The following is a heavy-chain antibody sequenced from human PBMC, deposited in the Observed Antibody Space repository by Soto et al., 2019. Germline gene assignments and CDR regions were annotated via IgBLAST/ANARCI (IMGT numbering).Heavy chain of an antibody. J-gene: IGHJ6*02. CDR3: ASSWLYGMDV. CDR2: IYYSGNT. D-gene: IGHD5-12*01. V-gene: IGHV4-30-4*01. CDR1: GGSISSGYYY. Sequence: QVQLQESGPGLVKPSQTLSLTCSVSGGSISSGYYYWSWIRQPPGKGLEWIGNIYYSGNTYYNPSLRSRLIISIDPSKNQCSLKVGSVTAADTAVYYCASSWLYGMDVWGQGTTVTVSS.